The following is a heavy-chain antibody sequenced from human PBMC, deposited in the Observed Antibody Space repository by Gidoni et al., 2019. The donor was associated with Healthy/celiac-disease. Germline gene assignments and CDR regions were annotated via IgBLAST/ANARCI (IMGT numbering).Heavy chain of an antibody. CDR3: ARDGRYCSSTSCQWDYYYGMDV. CDR2: ISSSSRYI. V-gene: IGHV3-21*01. Sequence: EVQLVESGGGLVKPGGSLRLCCAASGFTFSSYRMNWVRQAPGKGLELVSSISSSSRYIYYADSVKCRFTISRDNAKNSLYLQMNSLRAEDTAVYYCARDGRYCSSTSCQWDYYYGMDVWGQGTTVTVSS. D-gene: IGHD2-2*01. CDR1: GFTFSSYR. J-gene: IGHJ6*02.